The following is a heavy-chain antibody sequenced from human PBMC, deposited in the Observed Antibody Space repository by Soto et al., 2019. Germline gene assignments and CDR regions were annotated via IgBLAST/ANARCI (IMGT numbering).Heavy chain of an antibody. CDR3: VSLIVGAIDY. J-gene: IGHJ4*02. CDR1: GGSIISCGYY. D-gene: IGHD1-26*01. V-gene: IGHV4-31*03. CDR2: ICYSGIT. Sequence: PSETLSLTCTVSGGSIISCGYYWSWIRQHPGQGLEWIGYICYSGITDYNPSLKSRVTISVDTTKNQFSLKLSSVTAADTAVYYCVSLIVGAIDYWGQGTLVTVS.